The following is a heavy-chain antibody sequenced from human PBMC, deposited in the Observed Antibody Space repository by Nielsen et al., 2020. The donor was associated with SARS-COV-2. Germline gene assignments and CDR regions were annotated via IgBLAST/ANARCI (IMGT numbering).Heavy chain of an antibody. Sequence: GGSLRLSCAASGFTFDDYAMHWVRQAPGKGLEWVSGISWNSGSIGYADSVKGRFTISRDNAKNSLYLQMNSLRAEDTALYYCAKDTSPVYSGSYHDYWGQGTLVTVSS. V-gene: IGHV3-9*01. CDR3: AKDTSPVYSGSYHDY. CDR2: ISWNSGSI. D-gene: IGHD1-26*01. CDR1: GFTFDDYA. J-gene: IGHJ4*02.